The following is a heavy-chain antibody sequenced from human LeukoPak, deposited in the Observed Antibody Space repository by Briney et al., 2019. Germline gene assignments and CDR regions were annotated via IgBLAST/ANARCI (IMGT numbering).Heavy chain of an antibody. D-gene: IGHD3-22*01. J-gene: IGHJ4*02. V-gene: IGHV3-30-3*01. CDR1: RFIFSTYA. CDR3: ARDAYDKNGYYRIFDS. CDR2: ISYDGGNK. Sequence: GRSLRLSCATSRFIFSTYAMHWVRQAPGKGLEWVAAISYDGGNKYFADSVKGRFTISRDNSKNTLYLQMNSLRADDTAVYYCARDAYDKNGYYRIFDSWGQGTLVTVSS.